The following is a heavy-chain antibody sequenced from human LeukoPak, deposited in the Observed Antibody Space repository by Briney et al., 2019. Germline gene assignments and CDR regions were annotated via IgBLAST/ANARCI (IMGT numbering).Heavy chain of an antibody. V-gene: IGHV4-34*01. CDR3: ARMGYYDFWSGYSKYPFDY. D-gene: IGHD3-3*01. CDR2: INHSGST. CDR1: GGSFSGYY. J-gene: IGHJ4*02. Sequence: SETLSLTCAVYGGSFSGYYWSWLRQPPGKGLEWIGEINHSGSTNYNPSLKSRVTISVDTSKTQFSLKLSSVTAADTAVYYCARMGYYDFWSGYSKYPFDYWGQGTLVTVSS.